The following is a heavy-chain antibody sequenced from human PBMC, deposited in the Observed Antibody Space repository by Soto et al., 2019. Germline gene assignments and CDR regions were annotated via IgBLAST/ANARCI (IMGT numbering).Heavy chain of an antibody. CDR2: ISGSGGST. J-gene: IGHJ6*02. CDR3: AKGGAAALFYDYGMDV. D-gene: IGHD6-13*01. Sequence: GGSLRLSCAASGFTFSSYAMSWVRQAPGKGLEWVSAISGSGGSTYYADSVKGRFTISRDNSKNTLYLQMNSLRAEDPAVDYCAKGGAAALFYDYGMDVWGQGTTVTVSS. V-gene: IGHV3-23*01. CDR1: GFTFSSYA.